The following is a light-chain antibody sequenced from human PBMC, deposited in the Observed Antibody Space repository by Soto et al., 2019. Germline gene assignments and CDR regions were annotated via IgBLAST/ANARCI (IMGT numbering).Light chain of an antibody. Sequence: DIQMTQSPSSLSASVGDRVTITCRTSQSIDNYLNWYQQKPGKAPKLLMYAASTLQSGVRFRFSGSGSETDFTLNISSLQPEDLATYYCQQSYTTLFTFGPGTNVDIK. CDR2: AAS. CDR3: QQSYTTLFT. J-gene: IGKJ3*01. V-gene: IGKV1-39*01. CDR1: QSIDNY.